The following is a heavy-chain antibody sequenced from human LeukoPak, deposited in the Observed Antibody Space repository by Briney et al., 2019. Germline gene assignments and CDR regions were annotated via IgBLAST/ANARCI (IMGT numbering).Heavy chain of an antibody. D-gene: IGHD5-24*01. CDR1: GFTFSSSA. Sequence: PGGSLRLSCAASGFTFSSSAMTWVRQAPGKGLEWVAVIWYDGSSQFYADSVKGRFTISRDNSKNTLYLQMNNLRAEDTAVYYCARIRDGYNWYFDLWGRGTLVTVSP. CDR2: IWYDGSSQ. J-gene: IGHJ2*01. CDR3: ARIRDGYNWYFDL. V-gene: IGHV3-33*08.